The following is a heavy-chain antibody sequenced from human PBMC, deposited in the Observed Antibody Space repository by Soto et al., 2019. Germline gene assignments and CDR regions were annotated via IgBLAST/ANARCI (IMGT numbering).Heavy chain of an antibody. CDR2: ISAYNGNT. Sequence: QVQLVQSGAEVKKPGASVKVSCKASGYTFSSYDISWVRQAPGQGLEWMGWISAYNGNTNYAQNLQGRVTMTTDTSTTTAYMELRSLRSDDTAVYYCARVPIVVVTAANYYGMDVWGQGPTVTVSS. D-gene: IGHD2-21*02. CDR3: ARVPIVVVTAANYYGMDV. CDR1: GYTFSSYD. J-gene: IGHJ6*02. V-gene: IGHV1-18*04.